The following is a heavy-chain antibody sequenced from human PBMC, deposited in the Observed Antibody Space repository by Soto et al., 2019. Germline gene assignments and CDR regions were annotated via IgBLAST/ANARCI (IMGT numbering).Heavy chain of an antibody. CDR3: ARGPISYYYGSGSYYPFSYYGMDV. CDR1: GYTFTSYG. J-gene: IGHJ6*02. D-gene: IGHD3-10*01. Sequence: VKVSCKASGYTFTSYGISWVRQAPGQGLEWMGWISAYNGNTNYAQKLQGRVTMTTDTSTSTAYMELRSLRSDDTAVYYCARGPISYYYGSGSYYPFSYYGMDVWGQGTTVTVSS. CDR2: ISAYNGNT. V-gene: IGHV1-18*01.